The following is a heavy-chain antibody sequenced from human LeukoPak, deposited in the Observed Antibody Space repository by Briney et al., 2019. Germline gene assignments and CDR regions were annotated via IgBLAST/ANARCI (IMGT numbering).Heavy chain of an antibody. Sequence: ASVKVSCKASGYTFTDYYMHWVRQAPGQGLEWMGWINPHSGGTNYAQKFQGRVTMTEDTSTDTAYMELTSLRSEDTAVYYCATSPGYDYWGQGTLVTVSS. CDR3: ATSPGYDY. D-gene: IGHD1-14*01. V-gene: IGHV1-2*02. J-gene: IGHJ4*02. CDR1: GYTFTDYY. CDR2: INPHSGGT.